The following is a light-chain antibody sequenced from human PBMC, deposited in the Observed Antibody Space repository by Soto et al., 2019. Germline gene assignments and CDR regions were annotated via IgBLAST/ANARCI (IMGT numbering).Light chain of an antibody. CDR2: STN. CDR1: SGSVSTNYY. V-gene: IGLV8-61*01. J-gene: IGLJ3*02. Sequence: QTVVTQEPSVSVSPGGTVTLTCGLSSGSVSTNYYPSWYQQTPGQAPRTLIYSTNTRSSGVPDRFSGSILGNKAALTITGAQADDESDYYCVLYMGSGFWVFGGGTQLTVL. CDR3: VLYMGSGFWV.